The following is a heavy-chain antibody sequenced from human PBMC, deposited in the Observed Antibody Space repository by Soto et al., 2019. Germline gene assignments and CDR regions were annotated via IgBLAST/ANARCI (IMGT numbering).Heavy chain of an antibody. CDR2: IYYSGST. D-gene: IGHD1-26*01. CDR3: ARVTTTPSLRNGELLVAMAPDY. Sequence: SETLSLTCTVSGGSVSSGSYYWSWIRQPPGRGLEWIGYIYYSGSTNYNPSLKSRVTISVDTSKNQFSLKLSSVTAADTAVYYCARVTTTPSLRNGELLVAMAPDYWGQGTLVTVSS. V-gene: IGHV4-61*01. CDR1: GGSVSSGSYY. J-gene: IGHJ4*02.